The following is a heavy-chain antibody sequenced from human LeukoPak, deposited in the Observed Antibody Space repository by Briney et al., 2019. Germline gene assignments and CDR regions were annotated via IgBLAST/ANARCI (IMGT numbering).Heavy chain of an antibody. CDR2: IIPIFGIA. CDR3: ARAETYYYDSSGYYPFDY. CDR1: GYTFTSYG. D-gene: IGHD3-22*01. J-gene: IGHJ4*02. V-gene: IGHV1-69*10. Sequence: ASVKVSCKASGYTFTSYGISWVRQAPGQGLEWMGWIIPIFGIANYAQKFQGRVTITADKSTSTAYMELSSLRSEDTAVYYCARAETYYYDSSGYYPFDYWGQGTQVTVSS.